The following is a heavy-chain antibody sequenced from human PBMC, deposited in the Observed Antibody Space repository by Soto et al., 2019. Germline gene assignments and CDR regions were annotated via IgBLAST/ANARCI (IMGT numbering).Heavy chain of an antibody. CDR3: AKEQTRVVEVTAIYHYAMNV. J-gene: IGHJ6*02. CDR2: ISYDGSSA. D-gene: IGHD2-15*01. Sequence: QVQLVESGGGVVQPGRSLRLACAASGFSFSSYGMHWVRQAPGKGLEGVAGISYDGSSADYADSVKGRFTVSRDNSKNTRFRQMNSLRAEDTTVYYCAKEQTRVVEVTAIYHYAMNVWAQGTTVTVSS. V-gene: IGHV3-30*18. CDR1: GFSFSSYG.